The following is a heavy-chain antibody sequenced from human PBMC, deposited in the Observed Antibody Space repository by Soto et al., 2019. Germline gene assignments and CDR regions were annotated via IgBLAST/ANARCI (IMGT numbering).Heavy chain of an antibody. CDR2: MNPNSGNT. CDR1: GYTFTSYD. CDR3: ARVLRITYYDFWSGSGYYMDV. V-gene: IGHV1-8*01. D-gene: IGHD3-3*01. J-gene: IGHJ6*03. Sequence: ASVKVSCKASGYTFTSYDINWVRQATGQGLEWMGWMNPNSGNTGYAQKFQGRVTMTRNTSISTAYIELSSLRSEDTAVYYCARVLRITYYDFWSGSGYYMDVWGKGTTVTVSS.